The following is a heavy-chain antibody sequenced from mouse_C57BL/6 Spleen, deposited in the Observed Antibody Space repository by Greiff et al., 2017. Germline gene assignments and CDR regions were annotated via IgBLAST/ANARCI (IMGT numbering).Heavy chain of an antibody. D-gene: IGHD2-3*01. CDR1: GYNINDYY. CDR2: IDPEDGET. Sequence: VQLKQPGAELVKPGASVKLSCTASGYNINDYYMHWVKQRTEQGLEWIGRIDPEDGETKYDPKFQGKATITADTSSNTAYLQRSSLTSESTAVYYCARWDGYSFDYWGQGTTLTVSS. V-gene: IGHV14-2*01. J-gene: IGHJ2*01. CDR3: ARWDGYSFDY.